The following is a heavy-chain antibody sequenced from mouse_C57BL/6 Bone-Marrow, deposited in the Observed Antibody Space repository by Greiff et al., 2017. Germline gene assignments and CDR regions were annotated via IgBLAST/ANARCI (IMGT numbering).Heavy chain of an antibody. Sequence: QVQLQQPGAELVMPGASVKLSCKASGYTFTSYWMHWVKQRPGQGLEWIGEIDPSDSYTNYNQKFKGKSTLTVDKSSRTAYMQLSSLTSENSAVYYCASGFCGSRYRYFDVWGTGTTVTVSS. CDR1: GYTFTSYW. V-gene: IGHV1-69*01. CDR2: IDPSDSYT. CDR3: ASGFCGSRYRYFDV. D-gene: IGHD1-1*01. J-gene: IGHJ1*03.